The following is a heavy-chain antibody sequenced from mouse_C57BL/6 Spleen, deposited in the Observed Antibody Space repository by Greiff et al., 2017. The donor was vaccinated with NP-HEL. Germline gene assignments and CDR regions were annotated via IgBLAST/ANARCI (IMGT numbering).Heavy chain of an antibody. CDR3: TRDYSNWDFDV. V-gene: IGHV1-15*01. D-gene: IGHD2-5*01. CDR1: GYTFTDYE. J-gene: IGHJ1*03. CDR2: IDPETGGT. Sequence: VKLMESGAELVRPGASVTLSCKASGYTFTDYEMHWVKQTPVHGLEWIGAIDPETGGTAYNQKFKGKAILTADKSSSTAYMELRSLTSDDSAVYYCTRDYSNWDFDVWGTGTTVTVSS.